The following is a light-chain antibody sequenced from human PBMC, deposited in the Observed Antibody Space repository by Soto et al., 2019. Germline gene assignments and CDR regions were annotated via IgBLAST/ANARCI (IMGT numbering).Light chain of an antibody. Sequence: EIVMTQSPATLSVSPGERATLSCRASHTVRNNYLAWYQQKPGQAPRLLIYDASSRATGIPDRFSGGGSGTDFTLTISRLEPEDFTVYYCQQFSSYPLTFGGGTKVDIK. V-gene: IGKV3-20*01. CDR1: HTVRNNY. CDR2: DAS. CDR3: QQFSSYPLT. J-gene: IGKJ4*01.